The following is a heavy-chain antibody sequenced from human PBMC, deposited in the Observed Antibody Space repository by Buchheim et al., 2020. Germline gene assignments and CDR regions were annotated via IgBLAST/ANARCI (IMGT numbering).Heavy chain of an antibody. CDR3: ARVDIGHYYYYYMDV. V-gene: IGHV3-48*03. Sequence: EVQLVESGGGLVQPGGSLRLSCAASGFTFSSYEMNWVRQAPGKGLEWVSYISSSGSTIYYADSVKGRLTISRDNAKNSLYLQMNSLRAEDTAVYYCARVDIGHYYYYYMDVWGKGTT. CDR2: ISSSGSTI. CDR1: GFTFSSYE. D-gene: IGHD2-2*03. J-gene: IGHJ6*03.